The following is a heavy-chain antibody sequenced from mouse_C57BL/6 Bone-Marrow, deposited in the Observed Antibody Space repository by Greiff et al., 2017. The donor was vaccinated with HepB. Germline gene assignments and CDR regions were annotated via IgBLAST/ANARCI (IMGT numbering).Heavy chain of an antibody. V-gene: IGHV1-54*01. D-gene: IGHD1-1*01. J-gene: IGHJ4*01. CDR2: INPGSGGT. Sequence: VQVVESGAELVRPGTSVKVSCKASGYAFTNYLIEWVKQRPGQGLEWIGVINPGSGGTNYNEKFKGKATLTADKSSSTAYMQLSSLTSEDSAVYFCARSYYYGSSLMDYWGQGTSVTVSS. CDR1: GYAFTNYL. CDR3: ARSYYYGSSLMDY.